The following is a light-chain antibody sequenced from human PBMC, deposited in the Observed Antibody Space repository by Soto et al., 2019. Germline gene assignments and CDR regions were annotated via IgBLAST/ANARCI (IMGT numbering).Light chain of an antibody. CDR3: QQYNNWYS. Sequence: EIVMTQSPATLSVSPGERATLSCRASQSVSSNLAWYQQKPGQGPRLLIYGASTRATGIPARFSGSGSGTEFTLTISSLQSEDFAVSYCQQYNNWYSFGQGTKLEIK. CDR2: GAS. CDR1: QSVSSN. J-gene: IGKJ2*03. V-gene: IGKV3-15*01.